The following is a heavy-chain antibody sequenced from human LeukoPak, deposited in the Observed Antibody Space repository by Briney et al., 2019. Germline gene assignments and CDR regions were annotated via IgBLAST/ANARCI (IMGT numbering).Heavy chain of an antibody. CDR1: GFTFNSYD. V-gene: IGHV3-30*02. Sequence: PGGSLRLSCAASGFTFNSYDMHWVRLAPGKGLEWVAFIRYDGSNKYYADSVKGRFTISRDNSKNTLYLQMNSLRAEDTAVYYCAKDPNTPEYSLWTNYYYMDVWGKGTTVTVSS. D-gene: IGHD5-18*01. CDR2: IRYDGSNK. CDR3: AKDPNTPEYSLWTNYYYMDV. J-gene: IGHJ6*03.